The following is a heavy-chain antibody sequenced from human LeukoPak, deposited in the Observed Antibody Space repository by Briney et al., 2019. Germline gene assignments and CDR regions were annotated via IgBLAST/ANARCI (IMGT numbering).Heavy chain of an antibody. CDR2: IYSGGST. D-gene: IGHD3-10*01. J-gene: IGHJ6*03. Sequence: AGGSLRLSCTASGFTFSTYAMSWVRQAPGKGLERVSVIYSGGSTYYADSVKGRFTISRDNSKNTLYLQMNSLRAEDTAVYYCARGGSGPYYYYYMDVWGKGTTVTVSS. CDR3: ARGGSGPYYYYYMDV. V-gene: IGHV3-53*01. CDR1: GFTFSTYA.